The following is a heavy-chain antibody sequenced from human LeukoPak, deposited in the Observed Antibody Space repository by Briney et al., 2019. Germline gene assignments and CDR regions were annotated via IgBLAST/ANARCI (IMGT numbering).Heavy chain of an antibody. D-gene: IGHD3-3*01. J-gene: IGHJ4*02. Sequence: ASVKVSCKASGYTFTSYAINWVRQAPGQGLEWMGWINTNTGNPTYAQGFTGRFVFSLDTSVSTAYLQISSLKAEDTAVYYCARGIYDFWSGYPLDYWGQRTLVTVSS. V-gene: IGHV7-4-1*02. CDR2: INTNTGNP. CDR1: GYTFTSYA. CDR3: ARGIYDFWSGYPLDY.